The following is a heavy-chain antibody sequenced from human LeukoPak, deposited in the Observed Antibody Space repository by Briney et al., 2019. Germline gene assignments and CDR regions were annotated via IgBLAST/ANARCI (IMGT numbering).Heavy chain of an antibody. J-gene: IGHJ4*02. D-gene: IGHD3-10*01. V-gene: IGHV4-38-2*02. CDR3: ARNDITMVRGVIGLDY. CDR1: GYSISSGYY. CDR2: IYHSGST. Sequence: SETLSLTCTVSGYSISSGYYWGWIRQPPGKGLEWIGSIYHSGSTYYNPSLKSRVTISVDTSKNQFSLKLSSVTAADTAVYYCARNDITMVRGVIGLDYWGQGTLVTVSS.